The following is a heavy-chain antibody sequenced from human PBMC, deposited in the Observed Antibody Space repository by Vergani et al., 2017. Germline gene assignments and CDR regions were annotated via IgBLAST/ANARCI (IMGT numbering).Heavy chain of an antibody. CDR1: GGSISSYY. CDR3: ARGYSSSWYNY. D-gene: IGHD6-13*01. CDR2: IYYSGST. V-gene: IGHV4-59*01. J-gene: IGHJ4*02. Sequence: QVRLQESGPGLVKPSETLSLTCSVSGGSISSYYWSWIRQPPGKGLEWIGYIYYSGSTNYNPSLKSRVTISVDTSKNQFSLKLSSVTAADTAVYYCARGYSSSWYNYWGQGTLVTVSS.